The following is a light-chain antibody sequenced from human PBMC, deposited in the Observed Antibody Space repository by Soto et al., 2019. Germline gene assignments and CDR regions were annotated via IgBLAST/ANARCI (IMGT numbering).Light chain of an antibody. CDR2: EVS. J-gene: IGLJ2*01. CDR3: SSYAGSNNFRV. Sequence: QSALTQPPSASGSPGQSVTISCTGTSSDVGGYNYVSWYQQHPGKAPKLMIYEVSKRPSGVPDRFSGSKSGNTASLTVSGLQAEDEADYDCSSYAGSNNFRVFGGGTKVTVL. V-gene: IGLV2-8*01. CDR1: SSDVGGYNY.